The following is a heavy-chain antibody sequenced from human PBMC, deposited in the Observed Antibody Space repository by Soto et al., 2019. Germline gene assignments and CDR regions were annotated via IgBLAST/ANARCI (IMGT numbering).Heavy chain of an antibody. J-gene: IGHJ4*02. CDR2: ISGSGGST. Sequence: GGSLRLSCAASGFTFSSYAMSWVRQAPGKGLEWVSAISGSGGSTYYADSVKGRFTISRDNSKNTLYLQMNSLRAEDTAVYYCAKDSRVIVVVVAATIDYWGQGTLVTVSS. CDR1: GFTFSSYA. D-gene: IGHD2-15*01. CDR3: AKDSRVIVVVVAATIDY. V-gene: IGHV3-23*01.